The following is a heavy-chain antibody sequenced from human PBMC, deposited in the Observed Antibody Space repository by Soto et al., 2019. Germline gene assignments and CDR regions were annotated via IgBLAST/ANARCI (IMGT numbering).Heavy chain of an antibody. D-gene: IGHD2-2*01. CDR3: AGDPPLPAAMVD. CDR2: IYHSGST. CDR1: GGSISSSNW. V-gene: IGHV4-4*02. Sequence: QVQLQESGPGLVKPSGTLSLTCAVSGGSISSSNWWSWVRQPPGKGLEWIGEIYHSGSTNYNPSLKRRVTISLDKSINQFAMQLSSVPAAVRALYPCAGDPPLPAAMVDWGQGTLVTVSS. J-gene: IGHJ4*02.